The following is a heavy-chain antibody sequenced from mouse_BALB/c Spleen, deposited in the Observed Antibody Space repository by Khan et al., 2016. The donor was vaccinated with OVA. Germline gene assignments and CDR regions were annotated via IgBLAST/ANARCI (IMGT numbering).Heavy chain of an antibody. CDR2: IYPGDGDT. J-gene: IGHJ2*01. V-gene: IGHV1-87*01. CDR3: ASIYDNYFDY. CDR1: GYTFTNYW. Sequence: QVQLKQSGAELARPGASVKLSCKASGYTFTNYWMQWVKQRPGQGLEWIGAIYPGDGDTKYTQKFKGKATLTADTSSSTAYMQLSSLASEDSAVYYCASIYDNYFDYWGQGTTLPVSS. D-gene: IGHD1-1*01.